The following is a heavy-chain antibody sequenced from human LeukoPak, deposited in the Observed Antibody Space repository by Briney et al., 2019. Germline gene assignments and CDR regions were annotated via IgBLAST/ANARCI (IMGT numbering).Heavy chain of an antibody. CDR3: ARSYSSSWGRAWFDP. D-gene: IGHD6-13*01. J-gene: IGHJ5*02. CDR2: IHHSGST. Sequence: PSETLSLTCAVSGGSVSSSNWWSWVRQPPGKGLEWIGEIHHSGSTNYNPSLKSRVTISVDKSKNQFSLKLSSVTAADTAVYYCARSYSSSWGRAWFDPWGQGTLVTVSS. V-gene: IGHV4-4*02. CDR1: GGSVSSSNW.